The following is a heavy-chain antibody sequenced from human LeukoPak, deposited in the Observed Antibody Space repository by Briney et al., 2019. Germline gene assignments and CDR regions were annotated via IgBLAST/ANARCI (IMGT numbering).Heavy chain of an antibody. CDR2: INHSGST. Sequence: PSETLSLTCAVYGESFSGYYWSWIRQPPGKGLEWIGEINHSGSTNYNPSLESRVAISVDTSKNQFSLKLSSVTAADTAVYYCARGGYAKPLYYFHYWGQGTLVTVSS. CDR1: GESFSGYY. CDR3: ARGGYAKPLYYFHY. J-gene: IGHJ4*02. D-gene: IGHD5-12*01. V-gene: IGHV4-34*01.